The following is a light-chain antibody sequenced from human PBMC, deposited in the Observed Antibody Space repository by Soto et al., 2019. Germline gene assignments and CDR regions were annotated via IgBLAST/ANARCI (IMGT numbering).Light chain of an antibody. CDR2: GAS. CDR3: QQYGSSPWT. V-gene: IGKV3-20*01. Sequence: EIVFTQSPGPLSLSPGERSTLSCRASQSVSSSYLAWYQQKPGQAPRPLIYGASSRAIGIPDRFSGSGSGTDFTLTISRLEPEDFAVYYCQQYGSSPWTFGQGTKVEIK. J-gene: IGKJ1*01. CDR1: QSVSSSY.